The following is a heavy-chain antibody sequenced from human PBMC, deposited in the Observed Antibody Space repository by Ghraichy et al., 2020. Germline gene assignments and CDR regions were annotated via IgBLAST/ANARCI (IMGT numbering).Heavy chain of an antibody. CDR1: GFSFSDYY. CDR2: IGSSGGMK. D-gene: IGHD6-13*01. V-gene: IGHV3-11*01. Sequence: GSLRLSCAASGFSFSDYYMSWIRQAPGKGLEWVSNIGSSGGMKSYADSVKGRFTISRDNAKNSLYLQINSLRAEDTALYYCARENAAAWGYFDYWGQGTVVTVSS. CDR3: ARENAAAWGYFDY. J-gene: IGHJ4*02.